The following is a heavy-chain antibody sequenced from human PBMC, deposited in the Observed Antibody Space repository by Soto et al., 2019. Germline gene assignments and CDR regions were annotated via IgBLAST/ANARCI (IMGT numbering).Heavy chain of an antibody. D-gene: IGHD4-17*01. V-gene: IGHV4-34*01. J-gene: IGHJ6*02. CDR2: INHSGST. CDR3: ARARYDYGDYVASVLLVYYYYYGMDV. Sequence: NPSETLSLTCAVYGGSFSGYYWSWIRQPPGKGLEWIGEINHSGSTNYNPSLKSRVTISVDTSKNQFSLKLSSVTAADTAVYYCARARYDYGDYVASVLLVYYYYYGMDVWGQGTTVTVSS. CDR1: GGSFSGYY.